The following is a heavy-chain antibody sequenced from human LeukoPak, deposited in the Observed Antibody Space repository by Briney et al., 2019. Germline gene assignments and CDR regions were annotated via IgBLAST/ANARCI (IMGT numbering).Heavy chain of an antibody. J-gene: IGHJ3*02. V-gene: IGHV1-69*05. CDR3: ARLSGAIDAFDI. CDR2: IIPIFGTA. CDR1: GGTFSSYA. Sequence: SVKVSCKASGGTFSSYAISWVRQAPGQGLEWMGGIIPIFGTANYAQKFQGRVTITTDESTSTAYMELSSLRSEDTAVYHCARLSGAIDAFDIWGQGTMVTVSS.